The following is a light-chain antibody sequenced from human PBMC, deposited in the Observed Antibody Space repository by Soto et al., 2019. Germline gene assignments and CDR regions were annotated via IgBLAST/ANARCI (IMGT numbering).Light chain of an antibody. Sequence: QTVVTQEPSFSVSPGRTVTLTCGLTSGAVSTTYDPSWYQQTPGQAPRTLIYSTNIRSSGVPDRFSGSILGNKAALTITGAQADDESDYHCMLYMGGGLVVFGGGTKLTVL. CDR1: SGAVSTTYD. CDR3: MLYMGGGLVV. J-gene: IGLJ2*01. CDR2: STN. V-gene: IGLV8-61*01.